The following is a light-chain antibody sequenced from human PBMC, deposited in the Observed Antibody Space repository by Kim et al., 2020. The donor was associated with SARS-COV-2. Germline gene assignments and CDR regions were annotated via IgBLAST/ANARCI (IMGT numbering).Light chain of an antibody. CDR3: HHRSLWTPT. Sequence: LSPGETSTPTSRASQSVETSLAWYQQKPGQAPRLIIFDVSRSVTGTPAVFSGTGSGTDFTLTISSLEPEDVALYFCHHRSLWTPTFGGGTKVDIK. V-gene: IGKV3-11*01. CDR2: DVS. J-gene: IGKJ4*01. CDR1: QSVETS.